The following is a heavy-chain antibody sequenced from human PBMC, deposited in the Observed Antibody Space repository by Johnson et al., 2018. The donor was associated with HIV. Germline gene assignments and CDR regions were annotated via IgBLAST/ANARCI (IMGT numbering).Heavy chain of an antibody. J-gene: IGHJ3*02. Sequence: EVQLMESGGGLVQPGGSLRLSCAASGFTVSSNYMSWVRQAPGKGLEWVSVIYSGGSTYYADSVKGRFTISRDNSKNTLYLQMNSLTPEDTAVYYCAKPHQYDSSGYWSGRDASDIWGQGTMVTVSS. CDR3: AKPHQYDSSGYWSGRDASDI. CDR1: GFTVSSNY. V-gene: IGHV3-66*02. CDR2: IYSGGST. D-gene: IGHD3-22*01.